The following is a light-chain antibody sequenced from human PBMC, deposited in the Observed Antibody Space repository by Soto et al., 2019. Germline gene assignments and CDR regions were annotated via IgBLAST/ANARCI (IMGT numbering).Light chain of an antibody. J-gene: IGLJ1*01. CDR3: SSYSTTSTLV. CDR1: SSDVGGYDY. Sequence: QSALTQPASVSGSPGQSVTISCTGASSDVGGYDYVSWYQQHPGKAPKLMLFEVNNRPSGVSNHFSGSKSGNTASLIISGLQADDEADYYCSSYSTTSTLVFGSGTKVTVL. CDR2: EVN. V-gene: IGLV2-14*01.